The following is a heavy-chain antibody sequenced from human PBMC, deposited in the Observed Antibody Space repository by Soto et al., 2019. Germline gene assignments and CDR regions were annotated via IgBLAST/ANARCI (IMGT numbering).Heavy chain of an antibody. CDR1: GYSFTSYA. CDR2: INAVNGHT. J-gene: IGHJ6*02. CDR3: ARDPSVAPWIQLWFFHYGMDV. Sequence: ASVKVSCKASGYSFTSYAMHWVRQAPGQRLEWMGWINAVNGHTKYSQKFQGRVTITRDTSASTAYMELSSLRSDDTAVYYCARDPSVAPWIQLWFFHYGMDVWGQGTTVTVSS. D-gene: IGHD5-18*01. V-gene: IGHV1-3*01.